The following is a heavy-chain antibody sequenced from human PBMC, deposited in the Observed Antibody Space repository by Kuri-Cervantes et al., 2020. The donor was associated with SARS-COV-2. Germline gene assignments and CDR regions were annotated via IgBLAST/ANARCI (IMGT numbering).Heavy chain of an antibody. Sequence: GESLKISCAASGFTFSSYSMNWVRQAPGKGLEWVSYISSSSSTIYYADSVKGRFTISRDNAKNSLYLQMNSLRAEDTAVYYCASFSSRARVDTAMVTGLWFGELLFSDAFDIWGQGTMVTVSS. J-gene: IGHJ3*02. D-gene: IGHD3-10*01. CDR1: GFTFSSYS. CDR2: ISSSSSTI. V-gene: IGHV3-48*01. CDR3: ASFSSRARVDTAMVTGLWFGELLFSDAFDI.